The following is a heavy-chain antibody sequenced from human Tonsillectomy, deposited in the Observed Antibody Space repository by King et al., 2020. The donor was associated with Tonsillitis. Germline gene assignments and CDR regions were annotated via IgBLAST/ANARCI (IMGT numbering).Heavy chain of an antibody. Sequence: VQLVESGGGLVQPGRSLRLSCTASGFTFGDYAMSWVRQAPGKGLEWVGFIRSKAYGGTTEYAASVKGRFTISRDDSKSIAYLQMNSLKTEDTAVYYCTNSLPTVVIWGEAFDIWGQGTMVTVSS. V-gene: IGHV3-49*04. D-gene: IGHD4-23*01. CDR3: TNSLPTVVIWGEAFDI. J-gene: IGHJ3*02. CDR1: GFTFGDYA. CDR2: IRSKAYGGTT.